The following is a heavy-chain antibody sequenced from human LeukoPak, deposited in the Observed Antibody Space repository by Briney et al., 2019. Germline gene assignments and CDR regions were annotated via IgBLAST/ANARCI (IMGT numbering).Heavy chain of an antibody. J-gene: IGHJ4*02. Sequence: GGSLRLSCAASGFTFSSYAMSWVRQAPGKGLEWVSAISGSGGSTYYADSVKGRFTISRDNSKNTLYLQMNSLRAKDTAVYYCSGGTIFGVFDYWGQGTLVTVSS. CDR2: ISGSGGST. CDR3: SGGTIFGVFDY. CDR1: GFTFSSYA. D-gene: IGHD3-3*01. V-gene: IGHV3-23*01.